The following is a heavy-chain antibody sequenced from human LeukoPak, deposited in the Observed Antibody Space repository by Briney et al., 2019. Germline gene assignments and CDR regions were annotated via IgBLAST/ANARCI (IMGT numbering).Heavy chain of an antibody. CDR3: ARATALSYYAY. V-gene: IGHV1-8*01. J-gene: IGHJ4*02. CDR1: GYTFTSYD. D-gene: IGHD1-26*01. CDR2: MNPNSGNI. Sequence: ASVKVSCKASGYTFTSYDINWVRQAPGQGLEWMGWMNPNSGNIGYAQKFQGRVTMTRNTSITTAYMELSSLRSEDTAVYYCARATALSYYAYWGQGTLVTVSS.